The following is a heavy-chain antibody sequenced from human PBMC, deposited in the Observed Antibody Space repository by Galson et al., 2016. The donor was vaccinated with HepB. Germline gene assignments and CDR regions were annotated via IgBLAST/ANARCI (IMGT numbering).Heavy chain of an antibody. CDR2: IDYSGST. D-gene: IGHD2-15*01. J-gene: IGHJ4*02. Sequence: TLSLTCTVSGGSISSIHYYWSWIRQHPGEGLEWIGHIDYSGSTYYNPSLKSGVTISRDTSKSQFFLKLNSVTAADTAVYYCAIFDLGYCSGGSCSHWGQGILVTVSS. CDR3: AIFDLGYCSGGSCSH. CDR1: GGSISSIHYY. V-gene: IGHV4-31*03.